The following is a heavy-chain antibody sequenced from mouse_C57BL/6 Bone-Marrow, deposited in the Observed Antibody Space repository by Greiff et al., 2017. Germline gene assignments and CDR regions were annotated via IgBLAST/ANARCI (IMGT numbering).Heavy chain of an antibody. D-gene: IGHD4-1*01. Sequence: LVEPGASVKISCKASGYSFTDYNMNWVKQSNGKSLEWIGVINPNYGTTSYNQKFKGKATLTVDQSSSTAYMQLNSLTSEDSAVYYCARSWDEKGYAMDYWGQGTSVTVSS. CDR3: ARSWDEKGYAMDY. J-gene: IGHJ4*01. CDR2: INPNYGTT. V-gene: IGHV1-39*01. CDR1: GYSFTDYN.